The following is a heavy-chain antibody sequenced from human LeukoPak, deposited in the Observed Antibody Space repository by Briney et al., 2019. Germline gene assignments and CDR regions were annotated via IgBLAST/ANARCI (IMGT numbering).Heavy chain of an antibody. V-gene: IGHV3-74*01. CDR2: INSDESST. Sequence: GGSLRLSCAASGFTFSSHWMHWVRQAPGKGLVWVSRINSDESSTNYADPVKGRFTISRDNAKNTLYLQMNSLRDEDTAVYYCASLGTLVPWGQGTLVTVSS. D-gene: IGHD3-9*01. CDR3: ASLGTLVP. CDR1: GFTFSSHW. J-gene: IGHJ5*02.